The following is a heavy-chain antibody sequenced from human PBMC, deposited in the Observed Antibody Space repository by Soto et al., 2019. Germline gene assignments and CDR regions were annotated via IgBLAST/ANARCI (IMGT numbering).Heavy chain of an antibody. Sequence: QVQLQESGPGLVKPSETLSLTCTVSGGSISSYYWSWIRQPPGKGLEWIGYIYYSGSTNYNPSLTRXAXIXXDTSKTQFSLKLSSVTAADTAVYYCARRYAGNFDYWGQGTLVTVSS. CDR2: IYYSGST. J-gene: IGHJ4*02. CDR3: ARRYAGNFDY. D-gene: IGHD2-8*01. CDR1: GGSISSYY. V-gene: IGHV4-59*01.